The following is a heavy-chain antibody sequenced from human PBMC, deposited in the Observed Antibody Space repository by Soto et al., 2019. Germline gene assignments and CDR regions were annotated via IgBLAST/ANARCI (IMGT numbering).Heavy chain of an antibody. Sequence: QVQLQESGPGLVKPSETLSLTCSVSGDSIGSYYWSWIRQPPGKGLEWIGYIFHSGSTNQNPPFPIRLTISVDTAKNQFSLRLSSVTAADTPVHYCARVVEYDILTGYYRGAGWFDPWGQGTLVIVSS. CDR3: ARVVEYDILTGYYRGAGWFDP. CDR2: IFHSGST. V-gene: IGHV4-59*01. J-gene: IGHJ5*02. CDR1: GDSIGSYY. D-gene: IGHD3-9*01.